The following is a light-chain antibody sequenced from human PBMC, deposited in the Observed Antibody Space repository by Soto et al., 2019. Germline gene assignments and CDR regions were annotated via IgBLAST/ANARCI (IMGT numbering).Light chain of an antibody. V-gene: IGLV2-14*01. J-gene: IGLJ7*01. Sequence: QSALTQPASVSGSPGQSIAISCTGTSGDVGGYDYVSWNQQHPDKAPKLMIYEVTKRPSWVSNRFSGSKSGNTASLTISGLQPEDEADYYCSSHTSGSTRVFGSGTQLTVL. CDR1: SGDVGGYDY. CDR2: EVT. CDR3: SSHTSGSTRV.